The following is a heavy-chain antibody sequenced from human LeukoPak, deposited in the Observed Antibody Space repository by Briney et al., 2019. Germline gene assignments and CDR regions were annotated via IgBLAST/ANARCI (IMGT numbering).Heavy chain of an antibody. CDR1: GDSISSSSYY. V-gene: IGHV4-39*01. CDR3: HSGWYVGYDY. J-gene: IGHJ4*02. Sequence: PETLSLTCTVSGDSISSSSYYWGWIRQPPGKGLEWIGSIYYSGSTYYNPSLKSRVTISVDTSKNQFSLKLSSVTAADTAVYYCHSGWYVGYDYWGQGTLVTVSS. CDR2: IYYSGST. D-gene: IGHD6-19*01.